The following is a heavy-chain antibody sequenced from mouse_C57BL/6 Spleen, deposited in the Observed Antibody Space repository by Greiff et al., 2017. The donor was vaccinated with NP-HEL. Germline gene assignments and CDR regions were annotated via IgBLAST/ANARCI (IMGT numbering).Heavy chain of an antibody. Sequence: QVQLQQPGAELVMPGASVKLSCKASGYTFTSYWMHWVKQRPGQGLEWIGEIDPSDSYTNYNQKFKGKSTLTVDKSSSTAYMQLSSLTSEDSAVYYCASSSIATVVATDWYFDVWGTGTTVTVSS. CDR1: GYTFTSYW. D-gene: IGHD1-1*01. V-gene: IGHV1-69*01. J-gene: IGHJ1*03. CDR2: IDPSDSYT. CDR3: ASSSIATVVATDWYFDV.